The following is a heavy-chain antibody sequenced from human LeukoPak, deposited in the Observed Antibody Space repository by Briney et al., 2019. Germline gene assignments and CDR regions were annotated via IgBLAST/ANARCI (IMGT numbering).Heavy chain of an antibody. J-gene: IGHJ6*04. CDR1: GFTFSSHG. V-gene: IGHV3-30*03. CDR3: ARVSLLWFGGAPLDV. Sequence: GGSLRLSCAASGFTFSSHGMHWVRQAPGKGLGSVAGISSDSRHIYDVASVKGRFIISRDNAKNSLYLQMNSLRAEDTAVYYCARVSLLWFGGAPLDVWGKGTTVTISS. CDR2: ISSDSRHI. D-gene: IGHD3-10*01.